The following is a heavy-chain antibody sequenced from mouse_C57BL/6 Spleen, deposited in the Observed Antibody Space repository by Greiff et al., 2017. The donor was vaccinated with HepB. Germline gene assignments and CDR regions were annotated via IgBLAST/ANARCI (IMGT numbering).Heavy chain of an antibody. CDR1: GFTFSDAW. Sequence: EVMLVESGGGLVQPGGSMKLSCAASGFTFSDAWMDWVRQSPEKGLEWVAEIRNKANNHATYYAESVKGRFTISRDDSKSSVYLQMNSLRAEDTGIYYCTRGAIYYDYDGAMDYWGQGTSVTVSS. J-gene: IGHJ4*01. CDR2: IRNKANNHAT. V-gene: IGHV6-6*01. D-gene: IGHD2-4*01. CDR3: TRGAIYYDYDGAMDY.